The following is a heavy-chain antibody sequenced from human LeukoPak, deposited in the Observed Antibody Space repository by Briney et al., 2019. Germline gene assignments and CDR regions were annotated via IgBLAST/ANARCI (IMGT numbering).Heavy chain of an antibody. CDR3: ARLQGDDSSGYYYRGDY. CDR2: VYHSGST. J-gene: IGHJ4*02. CDR1: GGAISSSNW. V-gene: IGHV4-4*02. Sequence: SETLSLTCAVSGGAISSSNWWSWVRQPPGKGLEWIGEVYHSGSTNYNPSLKSRVTISVDKSKNQFSLKLSSVTAADTAVYYCARLQGDDSSGYYYRGDYWGQGTLVTVSS. D-gene: IGHD3-22*01.